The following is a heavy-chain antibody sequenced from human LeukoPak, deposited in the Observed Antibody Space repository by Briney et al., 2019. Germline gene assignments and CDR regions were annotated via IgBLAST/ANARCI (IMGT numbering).Heavy chain of an antibody. D-gene: IGHD3-10*01. CDR2: IYHSGST. CDR3: ARVRFEWFDP. CDR1: GGSISSGGYS. Sequence: SETLSPTCAVSGGSISSGGYSWSWIRQPPGKGLEWIGYIYHSGSTYYNPSLKSRVTISVDRSKNQFSLKLSSVTAADTAVYYCARVRFEWFDPWGQGTLVTVSS. J-gene: IGHJ5*02. V-gene: IGHV4-30-2*01.